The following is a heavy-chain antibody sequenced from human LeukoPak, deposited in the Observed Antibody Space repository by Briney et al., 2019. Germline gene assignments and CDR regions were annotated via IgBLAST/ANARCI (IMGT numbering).Heavy chain of an antibody. V-gene: IGHV4-31*03. Sequence: PSETLSLTCTVSGGSISSGGYYWSWIRQHLGKGLEWIGYIYYSGSTYYNPSLKSRVTISVDTSKNQFSLKLSSVTAADTAVYYCASSTRSAAPDYWGQGTLVTVSS. D-gene: IGHD6-13*01. CDR2: IYYSGST. CDR3: ASSTRSAAPDY. J-gene: IGHJ4*02. CDR1: GGSISSGGYY.